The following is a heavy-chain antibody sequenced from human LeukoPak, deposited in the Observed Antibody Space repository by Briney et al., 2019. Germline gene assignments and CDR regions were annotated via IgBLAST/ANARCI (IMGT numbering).Heavy chain of an antibody. Sequence: GASVKVSCKASRYTFTSYAMHWVRQAPGQRLEWMGWINAGNGNTKYSQKFQGRVTITRDTSASTAYMELSSLRSEDTAVYYCAREIQLWSWYFDLWGRGTLVTVSS. CDR3: AREIQLWSWYFDL. J-gene: IGHJ2*01. CDR1: RYTFTSYA. V-gene: IGHV1-3*01. D-gene: IGHD5-18*01. CDR2: INAGNGNT.